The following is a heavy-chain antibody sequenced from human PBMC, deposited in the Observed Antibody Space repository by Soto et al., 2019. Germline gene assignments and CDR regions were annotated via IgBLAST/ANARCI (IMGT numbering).Heavy chain of an antibody. D-gene: IGHD5-12*01. CDR3: ARDVGDVMSTIQGHGMDV. J-gene: IGHJ6*02. Sequence: GGSLRLSCVGSGFTFSHYGMHWVRQAPGKGLEWVAVQWFDGSNKFHADSVKGRFTISRDNSQNTLYLQMDSLRAEDTAVYYCARDVGDVMSTIQGHGMDVWGQGTTVTVSS. CDR1: GFTFSHYG. CDR2: QWFDGSNK. V-gene: IGHV3-33*01.